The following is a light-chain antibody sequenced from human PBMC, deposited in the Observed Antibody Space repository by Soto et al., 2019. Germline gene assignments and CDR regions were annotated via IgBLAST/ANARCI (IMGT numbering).Light chain of an antibody. CDR3: SSYTSSSTYV. J-gene: IGLJ1*01. Sequence: QSVLTQPASVSGSPGQSITISCTGTSSDVGGYNYVSWYQQYPGKAPKLMLSDVSNRPSGVSYRFSGSKSGNTASLTISGLQAEDEADYYCSSYTSSSTYVFGTGTKVTVL. CDR1: SSDVGGYNY. V-gene: IGLV2-14*03. CDR2: DVS.